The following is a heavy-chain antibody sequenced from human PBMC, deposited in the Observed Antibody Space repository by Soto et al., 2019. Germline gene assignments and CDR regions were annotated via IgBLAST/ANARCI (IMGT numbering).Heavy chain of an antibody. V-gene: IGHV4-61*08. J-gene: IGHJ4*02. CDR1: GGSISSGGYY. Sequence: PSETLSLTCTVSGGSISSGGYYWSWIRQPPGKGLEWIGYIYYSGSTNYNPSLKSRVTISVDTSKNQFSLKLSSVTAADTAVYYCARVPRFSTVVGPRGAYYFDYWGQGTLVTVSS. D-gene: IGHD2-15*01. CDR2: IYYSGST. CDR3: ARVPRFSTVVGPRGAYYFDY.